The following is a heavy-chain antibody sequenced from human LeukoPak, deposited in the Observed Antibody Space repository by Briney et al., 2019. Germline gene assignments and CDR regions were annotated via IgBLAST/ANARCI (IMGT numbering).Heavy chain of an antibody. J-gene: IGHJ1*01. CDR3: ARLVDTAMVGSFQH. CDR2: ISGSGGST. Sequence: GGSLRLSCAASGFTFSSYAMSWVRQAPGKGLEWVSAISGSGGSTDYADSVKGRFTISRDNSKNALYLQMNSLRAEDTAVYYCARLVDTAMVGSFQHWGQGTLVTVSS. V-gene: IGHV3-23*01. CDR1: GFTFSSYA. D-gene: IGHD5-18*01.